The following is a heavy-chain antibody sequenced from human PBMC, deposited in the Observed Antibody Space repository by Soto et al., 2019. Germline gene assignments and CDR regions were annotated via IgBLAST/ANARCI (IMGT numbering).Heavy chain of an antibody. CDR2: IGTRGRTI. Sequence: EVQLVESGGGLVQAGGSLRLFCAASGFTFSNYAMNWVRQAPGKGLEWVSYIGTRGRTIYYADSVKGRFTISRDNAKNSLYLQMNSLRAEDTAVYYCARDPAIYSGKFDYGLDVWGQGTTVTVSS. V-gene: IGHV3-48*03. J-gene: IGHJ6*02. D-gene: IGHD4-4*01. CDR1: GFTFSNYA. CDR3: ARDPAIYSGKFDYGLDV.